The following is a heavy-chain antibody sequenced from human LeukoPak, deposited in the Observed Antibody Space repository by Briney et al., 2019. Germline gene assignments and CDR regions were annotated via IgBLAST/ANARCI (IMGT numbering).Heavy chain of an antibody. J-gene: IGHJ4*02. CDR1: GFTFSSYV. V-gene: IGHV3-48*01. CDR2: ISSSGSAI. CDR3: ATSDDLWSGMDN. D-gene: IGHD3-3*01. Sequence: GGSLRLSCVASGFTFSSYVMNWVRQAPGKGLEWVSYISSSGSAIYYADSVKGRFTISRDNAKNSLYLQMDSLRAEDTAVYYCATSDDLWSGMDNWGQGTLVTVSS.